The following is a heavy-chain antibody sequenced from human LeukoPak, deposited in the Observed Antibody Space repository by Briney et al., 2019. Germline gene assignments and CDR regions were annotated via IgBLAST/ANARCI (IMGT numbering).Heavy chain of an antibody. CDR2: IYHSGST. CDR3: ARAHIVVVPAARYYGMDV. J-gene: IGHJ6*02. V-gene: IGHV4-4*02. D-gene: IGHD2-2*01. Sequence: SGTLSLTCAVSGGSISSSNWWSWVRQPPGKGLEWIGEIYHSGSTNYNPSLKSRVTISVDKSKNQFSLKLSSVTAADTAVYYCARAHIVVVPAARYYGMDVWGQGTTVTVSS. CDR1: GGSISSSNW.